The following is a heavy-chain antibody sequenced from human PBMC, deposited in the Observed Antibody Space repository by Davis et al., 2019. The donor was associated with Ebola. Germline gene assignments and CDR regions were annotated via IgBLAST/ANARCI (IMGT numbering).Heavy chain of an antibody. CDR3: ARGHSSGWEKGVCDY. CDR2: IRYDGSIK. J-gene: IGHJ4*02. V-gene: IGHV3-30*02. Sequence: PGGSLRLSCAASGFTFSSYGMLWVRQAPGKGLEWLTYIRYDGSIKYYADSVKGRFTISRDNSRNTLYLQMNSLRPEDTAVYYCARGHSSGWEKGVCDYWGQGTLVTVSS. CDR1: GFTFSSYG. D-gene: IGHD6-19*01.